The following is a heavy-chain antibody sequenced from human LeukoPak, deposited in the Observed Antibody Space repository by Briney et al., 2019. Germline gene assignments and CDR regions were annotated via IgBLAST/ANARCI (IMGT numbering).Heavy chain of an antibody. CDR2: MNPNSGNT. D-gene: IGHD5-24*01. CDR3: ARRDGYNYLDFDY. J-gene: IGHJ4*02. CDR1: GYTFTSYD. V-gene: IGHV1-8*01. Sequence: WASVKVSCKASGYTFTSYDINWVRQATGQGLEWMGWMNPNSGNTGYAQKFQGRVTMTRNTSISTAYMELSSLRSEDTAVYYCARRDGYNYLDFDYWGQGTLVTVSS.